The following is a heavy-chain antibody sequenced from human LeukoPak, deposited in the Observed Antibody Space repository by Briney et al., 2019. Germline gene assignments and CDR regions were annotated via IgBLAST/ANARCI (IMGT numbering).Heavy chain of an antibody. D-gene: IGHD3-10*01. CDR1: GFTFSSYA. CDR3: AKDLGDYDYYYAMDV. J-gene: IGHJ6*02. CDR2: ISSNGGST. Sequence: PGGSLRLSCSASGFTFSSYAMHWVRQAPGKGLEYVSAISSNGGSTYYADSVKGRFTISRDNSKNTLYLQMNSLRAEDTAVYYCAKDLGDYDYYYAMDVWGQGTTVTVPS. V-gene: IGHV3-64*04.